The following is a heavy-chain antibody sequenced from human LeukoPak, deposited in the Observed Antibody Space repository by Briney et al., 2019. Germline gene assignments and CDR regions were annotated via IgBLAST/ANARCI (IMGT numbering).Heavy chain of an antibody. Sequence: GRSLRLSCEASGFTFNSDWMSWVRQAPGKGLEWVANINPDGSGKYYVDSVKGRLTISRDNAKKSLYLQMNSLRAGDTAVYYVASNQGDYWRQAALVSVSS. CDR2: INPDGSGK. CDR3: ASNQGDY. J-gene: IGHJ4*02. CDR1: GFTFNSDW. V-gene: IGHV3-7*01.